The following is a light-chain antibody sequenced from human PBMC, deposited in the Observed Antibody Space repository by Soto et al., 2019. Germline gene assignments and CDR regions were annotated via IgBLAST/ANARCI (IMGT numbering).Light chain of an antibody. V-gene: IGLV6-57*01. CDR3: QSYATTSVV. Sequence: NFMLTQPHSVSESPGKTVTISCTRSSGSIDSNYVQWYQKRPGSSPTTVIYGDDQRPSGVPDRFSGSIDSSSNSASHTISGLKTEDEADYYCQSYATTSVVFGGGTKLTVL. CDR2: GDD. J-gene: IGLJ2*01. CDR1: SGSIDSNY.